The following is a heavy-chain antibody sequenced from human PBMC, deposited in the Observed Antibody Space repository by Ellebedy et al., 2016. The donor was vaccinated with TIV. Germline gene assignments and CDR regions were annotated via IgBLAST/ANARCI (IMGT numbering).Heavy chain of an antibody. Sequence: SETLSLTXTVSGGSISKFSWTWIRQPPGKGLEWIGYIFYSGDTNYNPSLKSRVSMSVDTSKGQLSLTLTSVTAADTGVYYCARFDYDVEGYYGLDVWGQGTTVTVSS. CDR1: GGSISKFS. J-gene: IGHJ6*02. V-gene: IGHV4-59*01. D-gene: IGHD3-16*01. CDR3: ARFDYDVEGYYGLDV. CDR2: IFYSGDT.